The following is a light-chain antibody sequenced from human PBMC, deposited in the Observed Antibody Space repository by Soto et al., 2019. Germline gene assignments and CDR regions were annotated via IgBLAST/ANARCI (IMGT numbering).Light chain of an antibody. CDR3: EQYNSYSEA. Sequence: QSPSTLSGSVGDRVTITCRASQTISSWLAWYQQKPGKAPKLLIYKASTLKSGVPSRFSGSGSGREFTLTISSLQPDDFATYYCEQYNSYSEACGQGTKV. CDR1: QTISSW. CDR2: KAS. V-gene: IGKV1-5*03. J-gene: IGKJ1*01.